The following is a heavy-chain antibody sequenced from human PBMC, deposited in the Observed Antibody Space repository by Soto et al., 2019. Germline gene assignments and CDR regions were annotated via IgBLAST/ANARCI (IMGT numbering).Heavy chain of an antibody. J-gene: IGHJ6*02. CDR3: ARGAQEEDFWSGYLAQDYYYYGMDV. CDR2: INHSGST. Sequence: SETLSLTCAVYGGSFSGYYWSWIRQPPGKGLDWIGEINHSGSTNYNPSLKSRVTISVDTSKNQFSLKLSSVTAADTAVYYCARGAQEEDFWSGYLAQDYYYYGMDVWGQGTTGT. D-gene: IGHD3-3*01. CDR1: GGSFSGYY. V-gene: IGHV4-34*01.